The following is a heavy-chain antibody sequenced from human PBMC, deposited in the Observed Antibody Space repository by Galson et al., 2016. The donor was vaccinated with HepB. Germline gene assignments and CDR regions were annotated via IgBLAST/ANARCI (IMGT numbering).Heavy chain of an antibody. CDR2: ISYDGSNK. J-gene: IGHJ6*02. CDR3: AKVTRGNYHPSYYYGMDV. D-gene: IGHD1-26*01. Sequence: SLRLSCAASGFTFSSNGMHWVRQAPGKGLEWVAVISYDGSNKYYADSVKGRFTISRDNSKNTLYVQMNSLRAEDTAVYYCAKVTRGNYHPSYYYGMDVWGQGTTVTVSS. V-gene: IGHV3-30*18. CDR1: GFTFSSNG.